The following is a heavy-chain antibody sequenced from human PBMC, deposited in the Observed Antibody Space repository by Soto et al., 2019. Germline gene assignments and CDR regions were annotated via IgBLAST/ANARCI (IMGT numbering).Heavy chain of an antibody. CDR2: IDSDGSST. CDR1: GFTFSSYW. CDR3: GREDVGLGSDY. Sequence: EVQLVESGGGLVQPGGSLRLSCAASGFTFSSYWMHWARQAPGKGLVWLSHIDSDGSSTTYADSVKGRFTISRDNAKNMVDLQMNSLRAEDTAVYYCGREDVGLGSDYWGRGTLVTVSS. J-gene: IGHJ4*02. V-gene: IGHV3-74*01. D-gene: IGHD1-26*01.